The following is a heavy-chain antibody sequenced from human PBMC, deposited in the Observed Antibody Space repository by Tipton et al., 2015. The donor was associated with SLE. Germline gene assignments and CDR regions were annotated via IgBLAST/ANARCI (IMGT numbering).Heavy chain of an antibody. CDR2: ISYSGST. D-gene: IGHD2-2*01. CDR3: ARVSSDYCDNISCYHRVFDI. Sequence: TLSLTCTVSGFSFSRPEYYWSWIRQAPGKGLEWVGHISYSGSTYYSPSLRGRVAISLDTSKNQFSLRLYSVTAADTAIYYCARVSSDYCDNISCYHRVFDIWGQGTMVTVSS. V-gene: IGHV4-30-4*08. J-gene: IGHJ3*02. CDR1: GFSFSRPEYY.